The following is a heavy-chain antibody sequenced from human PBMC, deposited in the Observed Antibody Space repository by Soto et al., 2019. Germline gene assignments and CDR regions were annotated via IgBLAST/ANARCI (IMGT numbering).Heavy chain of an antibody. D-gene: IGHD2-2*01. J-gene: IGHJ6*02. CDR1: GFTFSSYA. V-gene: IGHV3-30-3*01. CDR2: ISYDGSNK. CDR3: AREAPLISVYCSSTSCNYYGMDV. Sequence: QVQLVESGGGVVQPGRSLRLSCAASGFTFSSYAMHWVRQAPGKGLEWVAVISYDGSNKYYADSVKGRFTISRDNSKNTLYLQMNSLRAEDTAVYYCAREAPLISVYCSSTSCNYYGMDVWGQGPTVTVSS.